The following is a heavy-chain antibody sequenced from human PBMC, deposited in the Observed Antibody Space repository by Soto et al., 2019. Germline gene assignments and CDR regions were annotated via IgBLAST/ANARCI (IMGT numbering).Heavy chain of an antibody. J-gene: IGHJ1*01. CDR1: GFTFSSYG. D-gene: IGHD4-17*01. V-gene: IGHV3-30*18. CDR2: ISYDGSNK. Sequence: QVQLVESGGGVVQPGRSLRLSCAASGFTFSSYGMHWVRQAPGKGLEWVAVISYDGSNKYYADSVKGRFTISRDNSKNTLYLQMNSLRAEDTAVYYCAKDYGYGGNSGAEYFQHWGQGTLVTVSS. CDR3: AKDYGYGGNSGAEYFQH.